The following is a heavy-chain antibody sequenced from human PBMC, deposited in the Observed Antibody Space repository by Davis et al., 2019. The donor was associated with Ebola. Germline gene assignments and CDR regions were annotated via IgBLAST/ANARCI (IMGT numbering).Heavy chain of an antibody. CDR1: GFTFSSYW. CDR3: ARDIVVVPAAIRYSSYGMDV. D-gene: IGHD2-2*02. J-gene: IGHJ6*02. Sequence: PGGSLRLSCAASGFTFSSYWMSWVRQAPGKGLEWVANIKQDGSEKYYVDSVKGRFTISRDNAKNSLYLQMNSLRAEDTAVYYCARDIVVVPAAIRYSSYGMDVWGQGTTVTVSS. V-gene: IGHV3-7*01. CDR2: IKQDGSEK.